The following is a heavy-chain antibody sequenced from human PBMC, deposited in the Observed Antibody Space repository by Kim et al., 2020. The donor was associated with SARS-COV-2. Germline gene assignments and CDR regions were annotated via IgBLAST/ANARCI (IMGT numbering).Heavy chain of an antibody. D-gene: IGHD3-10*01. CDR2: TI. V-gene: IGHV3-48*04. J-gene: IGHJ4*02. CDR3: ASHNYGSGFL. Sequence: TIYYADSVKGRFTISRDNAKNSLYLQLNSLRAEDTAVYLCASHNYGSGFLWGQGTLVTVSS.